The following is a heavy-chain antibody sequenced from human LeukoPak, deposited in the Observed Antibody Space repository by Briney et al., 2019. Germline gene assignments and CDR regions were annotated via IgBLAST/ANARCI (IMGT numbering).Heavy chain of an antibody. CDR2: IDWDDDK. CDR1: GFSLSTSGMR. CDR3: ARTVGVRGVFGASYYFDY. J-gene: IGHJ4*02. V-gene: IGHV2-70*04. Sequence: SGPALVKPTQTLTLTCTFSGFSLSTSGMRVSWIRQPPGKALEWLARIDWDDDKFYSTSLKTRLTISKDTFKNQVVLTVTNMDPVDTATYYCARTVGVRGVFGASYYFDYWGQGTLVTVSS. D-gene: IGHD3-10*01.